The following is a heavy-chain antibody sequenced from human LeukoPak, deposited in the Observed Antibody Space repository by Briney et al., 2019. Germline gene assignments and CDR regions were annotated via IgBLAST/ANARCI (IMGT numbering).Heavy chain of an antibody. V-gene: IGHV7-4-1*02. CDR1: GYTFTSYA. D-gene: IGHD3-22*01. Sequence: ASVKVSCKPSGYTFTSYAMNWVRQAPGQGLEWMGWIDTNTGNPTYAQGITGRFLFSLDTSVSTAYLQISGLKAEDTAVYYCARGAPSSYASSGYYYWGYYYYYMDVWGRGTTVTVSS. CDR3: ARGAPSSYASSGYYYWGYYYYYMDV. CDR2: IDTNTGNP. J-gene: IGHJ6*03.